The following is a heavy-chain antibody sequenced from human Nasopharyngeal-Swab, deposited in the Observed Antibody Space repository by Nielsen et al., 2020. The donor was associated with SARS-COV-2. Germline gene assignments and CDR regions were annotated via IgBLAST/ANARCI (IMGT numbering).Heavy chain of an antibody. CDR1: GFTFSNYA. Sequence: GESLKISCAASGFTFSNYAMSWVRQAPGKGLEWVSAISGSGDISGSGGSTYYADSVKGRFTISRDNSKNTLSLQMNSLRAEDTAVYYCAKDLRGPYFFWGQGTLVTVSS. J-gene: IGHJ4*02. CDR3: AKDLRGPYFF. V-gene: IGHV3-23*01. D-gene: IGHD2/OR15-2a*01. CDR2: ISGSGDISGSGGST.